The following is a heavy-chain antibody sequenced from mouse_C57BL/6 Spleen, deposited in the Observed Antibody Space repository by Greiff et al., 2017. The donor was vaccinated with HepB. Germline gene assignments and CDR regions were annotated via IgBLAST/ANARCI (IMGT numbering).Heavy chain of an antibody. Sequence: VQLQQSGAELARPGASVKLSCKASGYTFTSYGISWVKQRTGQGLEWIGEIYPRSGNTYYNEKFKGKATLTADKSSSTAYMELRSLTSEDSAVYFCARSIYDYDGQYFDVWGTGTTVTVSS. CDR1: GYTFTSYG. V-gene: IGHV1-81*01. CDR3: ARSIYDYDGQYFDV. D-gene: IGHD2-4*01. CDR2: IYPRSGNT. J-gene: IGHJ1*03.